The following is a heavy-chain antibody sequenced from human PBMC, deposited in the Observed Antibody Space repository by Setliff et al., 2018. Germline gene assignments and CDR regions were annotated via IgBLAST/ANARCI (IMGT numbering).Heavy chain of an antibody. D-gene: IGHD4-17*01. CDR3: AGDSRTTVTYY. Sequence: AASVKVSCKASGYTFTSYAMHWVRQAPGQRLEWMGWINPSGGSTSYAQKFQGRVTMTRDTSTSTVYMELSSLRSEDTAVYYCAGDSRTTVTYYWGQGTLVTVSS. CDR2: INPSGGST. J-gene: IGHJ4*02. V-gene: IGHV1-46*01. CDR1: GYTFTSYA.